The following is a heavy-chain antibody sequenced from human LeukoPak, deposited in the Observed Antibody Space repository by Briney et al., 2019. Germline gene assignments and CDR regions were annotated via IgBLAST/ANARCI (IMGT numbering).Heavy chain of an antibody. Sequence: ASVKVSCKASGFTFTSSAMQWVRQARGQRLEWIGWIVAGSGNTNYAQKFQERVTITRDMSTSTAYMELSSLRSEDTAVYYCAAGYCSGGSCYGVADVWGQGTLVTVSS. J-gene: IGHJ4*02. D-gene: IGHD2-15*01. CDR2: IVAGSGNT. CDR1: GFTFTSSA. CDR3: AAGYCSGGSCYGVADV. V-gene: IGHV1-58*02.